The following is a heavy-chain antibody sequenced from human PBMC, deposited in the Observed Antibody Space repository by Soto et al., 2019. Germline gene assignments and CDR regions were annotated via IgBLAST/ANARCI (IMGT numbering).Heavy chain of an antibody. CDR1: GFTFSNYA. J-gene: IGHJ3*01. Sequence: GGSLRLSCSASGFTFSNYAMVWVRQSPGKGLYWGSGVSSTGPSPYYAGPVQGRFTISRDNSRNMFYLHMKNLRAEDTAIYYCAEARRSGGYYYVEAFDVWGQGTMVTVSS. CDR3: AEARRSGGYYYVEAFDV. V-gene: IGHV3-23*01. D-gene: IGHD3-22*01. CDR2: VSSTGPSP.